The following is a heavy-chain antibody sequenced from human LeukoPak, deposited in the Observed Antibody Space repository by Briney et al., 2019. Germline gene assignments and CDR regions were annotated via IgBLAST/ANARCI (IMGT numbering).Heavy chain of an antibody. CDR1: GFTFSSYG. CDR2: ISYDGSNK. Sequence: GALRLSCAASGFTFSSYGMHWVRQAPGKRLEWVAVISYDGSNKYYADSVKGRFTISRDNSKNTLYLQMNSLRAEDTAVYYCAKHSSSWYDPFDYWGQGTLVTVSS. D-gene: IGHD6-13*01. CDR3: AKHSSSWYDPFDY. J-gene: IGHJ4*02. V-gene: IGHV3-30*18.